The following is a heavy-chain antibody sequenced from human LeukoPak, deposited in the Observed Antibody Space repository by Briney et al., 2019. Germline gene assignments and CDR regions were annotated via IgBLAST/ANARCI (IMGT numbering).Heavy chain of an antibody. CDR1: GFTFDDYG. Sequence: PGGSLRLSCAASGFTFDDYGMSWVRQAPGKGLEWVSAISGSGGSTYYADSVKGRFTISRDNSKNTLYLQMNSLRAEDTAVYYCAKDGESSGWYRTYYFDYWGQGTLVTVSS. D-gene: IGHD6-19*01. CDR2: ISGSGGST. J-gene: IGHJ4*02. CDR3: AKDGESSGWYRTYYFDY. V-gene: IGHV3-23*01.